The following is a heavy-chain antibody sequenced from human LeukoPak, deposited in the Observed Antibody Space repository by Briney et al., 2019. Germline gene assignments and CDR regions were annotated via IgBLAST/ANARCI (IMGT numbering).Heavy chain of an antibody. CDR2: ISSSGSTI. J-gene: IGHJ6*04. CDR1: GFTVSINY. Sequence: GGSLRLSCAASGFTVSINYMTWVRQAPGKGLEGVSYISSSGSTIYYADSVKGRFTISRDNAKNSLYLQMNSLRAEDTAVYYCAELGITMIGGVWGKGTTVTISS. V-gene: IGHV3-11*04. CDR3: AELGITMIGGV. D-gene: IGHD3-10*02.